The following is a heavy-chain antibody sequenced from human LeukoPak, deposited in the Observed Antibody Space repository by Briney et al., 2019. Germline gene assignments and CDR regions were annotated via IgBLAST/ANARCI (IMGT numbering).Heavy chain of an antibody. CDR3: ARHGGKGIWYE. D-gene: IGHD2/OR15-2a*01. J-gene: IGHJ4*02. V-gene: IGHV4-39*01. Sequence: PSETLSLTCTVSGGSISSSEYQWGWIRQPPGKGLEWIGSIYYSGSTSYSPSLKSRVTISIDTSKNQFSLRLTSVTAADTAVYYCARHGGKGIWYEWGQGCLVVV. CDR1: GGSISSSEYQ. CDR2: IYYSGST.